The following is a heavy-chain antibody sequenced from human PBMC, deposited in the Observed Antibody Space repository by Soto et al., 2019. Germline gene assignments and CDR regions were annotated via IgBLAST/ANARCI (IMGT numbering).Heavy chain of an antibody. D-gene: IGHD4-17*01. Sequence: QVQLQESGPGLVKPSETLSLTCTVSGDSITSHYWSWIRQPPGKGLEWIGYMYHSGSHHYNPSLNSRVTISEDTSKTRFSLQLSSLTAADTAVYYCARGVYGVLGYFALWGRGTLVTVSS. CDR3: ARGVYGVLGYFAL. CDR1: GDSITSHY. V-gene: IGHV4-59*11. J-gene: IGHJ2*01. CDR2: MYHSGSH.